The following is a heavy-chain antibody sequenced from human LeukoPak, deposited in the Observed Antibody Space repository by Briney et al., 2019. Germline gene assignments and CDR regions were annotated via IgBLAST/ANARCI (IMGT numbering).Heavy chain of an antibody. D-gene: IGHD3-10*01. J-gene: IGHJ6*02. V-gene: IGHV3-53*01. CDR3: ATSPYYGSGSWYYYGMDV. CDR1: AFTFSSYA. Sequence: GGSLRLSCAASAFTFSSYAMSWVRQAPGKGLEWVSVIYSGGSTYYTDSVKGRFTISRDNSKNTLYLQMNSLRAEDTAVYYCATSPYYGSGSWYYYGMDVWGQGTTVTVSS. CDR2: IYSGGST.